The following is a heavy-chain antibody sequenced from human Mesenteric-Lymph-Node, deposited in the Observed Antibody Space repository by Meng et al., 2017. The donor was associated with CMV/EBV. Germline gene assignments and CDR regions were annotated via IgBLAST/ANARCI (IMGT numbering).Heavy chain of an antibody. D-gene: IGHD2-2*01. CDR2: IYYIGTT. CDR3: ARGPGVVPVAIHWFDP. Sequence: GSSGSHDWSWIRQRPGKGLEWVGYIYYIGTTNYSPSLRSRVTISVDTSKNQFSLKLNSVTAADTAVYYCARGPGVVPVAIHWFDPWGQGTLVTVSS. V-gene: IGHV4-61*01. J-gene: IGHJ5*02. CDR1: GSSGSHD.